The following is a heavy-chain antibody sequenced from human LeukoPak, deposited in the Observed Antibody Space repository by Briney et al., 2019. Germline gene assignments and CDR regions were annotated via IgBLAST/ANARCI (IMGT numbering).Heavy chain of an antibody. Sequence: GGSLRLSCVTSGFSFSSHAMSWVRQAPGKGLEWVSGISASGRSTYYPDSAMGRFTIPRDNSRNTVFLQMNSLRAEDTAVYFCAISYYGSGSFSYLDSWGQGTLVTVSS. D-gene: IGHD3-10*01. CDR3: AISYYGSGSFSYLDS. CDR1: GFSFSSHA. V-gene: IGHV3-23*01. J-gene: IGHJ4*02. CDR2: ISASGRST.